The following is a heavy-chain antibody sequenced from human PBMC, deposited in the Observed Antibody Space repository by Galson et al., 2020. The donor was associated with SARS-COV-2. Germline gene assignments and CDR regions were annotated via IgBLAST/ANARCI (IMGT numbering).Heavy chain of an antibody. V-gene: IGHV3-66*01. CDR3: ARDPAGDGRAYFDY. Sequence: GGSLRLSCEASGLTANRNHLTWVRQAPGKGLEWVSVIYRGGSTSYADSVKGRFTISRDNSKNTLFLQMNSLRAEDTAVYYCARDPAGDGRAYFDYWGQGTLVTVSS. CDR2: IYRGGST. D-gene: IGHD3-10*02. J-gene: IGHJ4*02. CDR1: GLTANRNH.